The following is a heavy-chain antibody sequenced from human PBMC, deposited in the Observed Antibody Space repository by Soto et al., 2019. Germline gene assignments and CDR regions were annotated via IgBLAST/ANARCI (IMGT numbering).Heavy chain of an antibody. Sequence: QVQLVESGGGVVQPGRSLRLSCAASGFSFSSYAMHWVRQAPGKGLEWVAVISYDGSNKYYADSVKCRFTISRDNSKNTLFLQMNSLRAEDTAVYYCARSGVMSTSPYGMDVWGQGTTVTVSS. V-gene: IGHV3-30-3*01. CDR1: GFSFSSYA. D-gene: IGHD2-2*01. CDR3: ARSGVMSTSPYGMDV. CDR2: ISYDGSNK. J-gene: IGHJ6*02.